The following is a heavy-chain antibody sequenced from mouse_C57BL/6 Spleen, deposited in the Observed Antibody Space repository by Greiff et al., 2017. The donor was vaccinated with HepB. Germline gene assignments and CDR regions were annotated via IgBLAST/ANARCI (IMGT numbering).Heavy chain of an antibody. D-gene: IGHD1-1*01. V-gene: IGHV1-26*01. CDR1: GYTFTDYY. CDR3: ARGHYGYFDY. CDR2: INPNNGGT. Sequence: EVQLQQSGPELVKPGASVKISCKASGYTFTDYYMNWVKQSHGKSLEWIGDINPNNGGTSYNQKFKGKATLTVDKSSSTAYMELRSLTSEDSAVYYCARGHYGYFDYWGQGTTLTVSS. J-gene: IGHJ2*01.